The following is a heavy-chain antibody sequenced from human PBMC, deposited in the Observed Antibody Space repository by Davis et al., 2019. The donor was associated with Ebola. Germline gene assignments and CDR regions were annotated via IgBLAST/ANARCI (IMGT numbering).Heavy chain of an antibody. CDR2: ITQDGSEK. D-gene: IGHD2-15*01. Sequence: GESLKISCAASGFTFSSYWMSWVRQAPGKGLEWVANITQDGSEKYYVDSVKGRFTISRDNAKNSLYQQMNSLRAEDTAVYYWARDRGHCSGGSCYSYWGQGTLVTVSS. J-gene: IGHJ4*02. CDR1: GFTFSSYW. CDR3: ARDRGHCSGGSCYSY. V-gene: IGHV3-7*01.